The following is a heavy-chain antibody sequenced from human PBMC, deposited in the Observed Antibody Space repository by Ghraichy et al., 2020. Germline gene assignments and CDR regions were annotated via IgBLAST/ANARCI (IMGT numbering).Heavy chain of an antibody. J-gene: IGHJ6*02. CDR3: ARDRTNDYGMDV. CDR1: GFTFSTYW. CDR2: INGDGSST. Sequence: SCAASGFTFSTYWMHWVRQDPGKGLVWVSRINGDGSSTSYADSVKGRFTISRDNAKKTMYLQMNSLRAEDTAIYYCARDRTNDYGMDVWGQGTTVTVSS. V-gene: IGHV3-74*01.